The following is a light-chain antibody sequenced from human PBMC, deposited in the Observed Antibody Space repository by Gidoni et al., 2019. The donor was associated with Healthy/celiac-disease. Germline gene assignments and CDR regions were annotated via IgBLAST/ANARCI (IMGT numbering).Light chain of an antibody. Sequence: QPALTQPASVSGSPGQSITISCTGTSSDVGSYNLVSWDQQHPGKAPKLMIYEGSKRPSGVSNRFSGSKSGNTASLTISGLQAEDEADYYCCSYAGSSSYVFGTGTKVTVL. CDR2: EGS. V-gene: IGLV2-23*01. CDR1: SSDVGSYNL. J-gene: IGLJ1*01. CDR3: CSYAGSSSYV.